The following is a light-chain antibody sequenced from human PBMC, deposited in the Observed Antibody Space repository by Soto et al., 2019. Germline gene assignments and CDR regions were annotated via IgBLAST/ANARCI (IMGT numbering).Light chain of an antibody. J-gene: IGLJ1*01. CDR3: SSYTSSSTPV. V-gene: IGLV2-14*01. Sequence: QSVLAQPASVSASPGQSITISCTGTSSDVGGYNYVSWYQQHPGKAPKLMIYDVRNRPSGVSDRFSGSKSGNTASLTISGLQAEDEADYYCSSYTSSSTPVFGTGTKVTVL. CDR2: DVR. CDR1: SSDVGGYNY.